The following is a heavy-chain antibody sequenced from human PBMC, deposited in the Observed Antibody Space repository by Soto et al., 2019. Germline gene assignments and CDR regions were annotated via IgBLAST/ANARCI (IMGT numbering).Heavy chain of an antibody. D-gene: IGHD1-26*01. J-gene: IGHJ4*02. Sequence: RLSCAASGFTFSSYAMHWVRQAPGKGLEWVAVISYDGSNKYYADSVKGRFTISRDNSKNTLYLQMNSLKAEDTSVYYCARDFVDGSYKGIDYWGQGTLVTVSS. CDR1: GFTFSSYA. CDR3: ARDFVDGSYKGIDY. CDR2: ISYDGSNK. V-gene: IGHV3-30-3*01.